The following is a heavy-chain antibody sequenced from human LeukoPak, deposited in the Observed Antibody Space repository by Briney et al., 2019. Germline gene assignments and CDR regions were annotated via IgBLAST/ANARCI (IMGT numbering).Heavy chain of an antibody. CDR1: GYTFTSYY. Sequence: ASVKVSCKASGYTFTSYYMHWVRQAPGQGLEWMGWISVSNGDTNYAQNLQGRVTMTTDTSTSTAHLELRSLRSDDTAVYYCARDHKGAVAVGMDVWGKGTTVTVSS. CDR2: ISVSNGDT. V-gene: IGHV1-18*04. CDR3: ARDHKGAVAVGMDV. J-gene: IGHJ6*04. D-gene: IGHD6-19*01.